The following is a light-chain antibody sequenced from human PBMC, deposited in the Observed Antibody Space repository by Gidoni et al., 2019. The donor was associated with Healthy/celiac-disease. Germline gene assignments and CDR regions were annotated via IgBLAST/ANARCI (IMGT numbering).Light chain of an antibody. V-gene: IGLV3-9*01. Sequence: SYELTQPLSVSVALGQTARITCGGNNIGSKNVHCYQQKPGQAPVLVIYRDSNRPSGIPERFSGSNSGNTATLTISRAQAGDEADYYCQVWDSSIVVFGGGTKLTVL. CDR3: QVWDSSIVV. CDR1: NIGSKN. J-gene: IGLJ2*01. CDR2: RDS.